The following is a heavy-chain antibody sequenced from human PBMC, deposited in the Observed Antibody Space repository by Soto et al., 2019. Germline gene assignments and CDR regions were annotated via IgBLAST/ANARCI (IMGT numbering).Heavy chain of an antibody. V-gene: IGHV4-59*01. CDR1: GGSISSYY. J-gene: IGHJ6*02. Sequence: SETLSLTCTVSGGSISSYYWSWIRQPPGKGLEWIGYIYYSGSTNYNPSLKSRVTISVDTSKNQFSLKLSSVTAADTAVYYCARDAGNGFGLGSYYYYGMDVWGQGTTVTVSS. D-gene: IGHD3-3*01. CDR3: ARDAGNGFGLGSYYYYGMDV. CDR2: IYYSGST.